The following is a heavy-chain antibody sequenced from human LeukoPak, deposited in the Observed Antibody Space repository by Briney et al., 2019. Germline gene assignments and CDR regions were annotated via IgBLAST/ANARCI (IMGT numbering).Heavy chain of an antibody. Sequence: GGSLRLSCAASGFTFSSYAMTWVRQAPGKGLEWVGRIMSNTDGGTTDYAAPVKGRFTISRDDSKNTLYLQMNSLKTEDTAVYYCATELGWFAESDYWGQGTLVTVSS. CDR1: GFTFSSYA. J-gene: IGHJ4*02. CDR2: IMSNTDGGTT. CDR3: ATELGWFAESDY. D-gene: IGHD3-10*01. V-gene: IGHV3-15*01.